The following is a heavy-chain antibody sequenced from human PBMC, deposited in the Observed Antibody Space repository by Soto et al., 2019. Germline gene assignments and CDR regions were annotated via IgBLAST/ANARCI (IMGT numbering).Heavy chain of an antibody. V-gene: IGHV1-18*01. Sequence: ASVKVSCKASGYTSTSYGISWVRQAPGQGLEWMGWISAYNGNTNYAQKLQGRVTMTTDTSTSTAYMELRSLRSDDTAVYYCARDAGDYIWGSYRSAPSAAFDIWGQGTMVTVSS. J-gene: IGHJ3*02. CDR2: ISAYNGNT. D-gene: IGHD3-16*02. CDR1: GYTSTSYG. CDR3: ARDAGDYIWGSYRSAPSAAFDI.